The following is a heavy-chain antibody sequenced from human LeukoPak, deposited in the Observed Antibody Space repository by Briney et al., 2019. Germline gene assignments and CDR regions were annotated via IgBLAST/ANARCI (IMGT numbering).Heavy chain of an antibody. J-gene: IGHJ4*02. V-gene: IGHV4-59*11. CDR1: GGSISSHY. Sequence: SETLSLTCTVSGGSISSHYWSWIRQPPGKGLEWIGYIYYSGSTNYNPSLKSRVIISVDTSKNQFSLKLSSVTAADTAVYYCARGGTYYDFWSGEPDFDYWGQGTLVTVSS. D-gene: IGHD3-3*01. CDR2: IYYSGST. CDR3: ARGGTYYDFWSGEPDFDY.